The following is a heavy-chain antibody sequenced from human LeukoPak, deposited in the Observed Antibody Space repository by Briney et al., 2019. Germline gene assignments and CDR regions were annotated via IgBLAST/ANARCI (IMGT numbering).Heavy chain of an antibody. V-gene: IGHV3-74*01. CDR1: GFSFSSSW. Sequence: GGSLRLSCAASGFSFSSSWKLWVRQTPGKGLVWLSRISPDGSSTSYADSVKGRFTVSRDIARNTLSLQMNSLRAEDSAVYYCARLQGITPQPMTEGFDIWGRGTMVTVSS. J-gene: IGHJ3*02. D-gene: IGHD3-16*01. CDR3: ARLQGITPQPMTEGFDI. CDR2: ISPDGSST.